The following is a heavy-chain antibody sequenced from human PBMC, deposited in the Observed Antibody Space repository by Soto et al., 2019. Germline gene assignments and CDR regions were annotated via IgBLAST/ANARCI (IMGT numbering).Heavy chain of an antibody. D-gene: IGHD3-3*01. J-gene: IGHJ3*02. CDR2: IYYSGST. V-gene: IGHV4-39*01. CDR3: ARRGYDFWSGYYGAFDI. Sequence: PSETLSLTCTVSGGSISSSSYYWCWIRQPPGKGLEWIGSIYYSGSTYYNPSLKSRVTISVDTSKNQFSLKLSSVTAADTAVYYCARRGYDFWSGYYGAFDIWGQGTMVTVSS. CDR1: GGSISSSSYY.